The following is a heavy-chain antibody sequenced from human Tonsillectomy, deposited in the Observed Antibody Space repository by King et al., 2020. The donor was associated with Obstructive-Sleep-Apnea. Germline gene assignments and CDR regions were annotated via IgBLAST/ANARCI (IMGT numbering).Heavy chain of an antibody. V-gene: IGHV4-39*07. CDR1: GGSISSSSYY. D-gene: IGHD2-2*01. CDR2: IDYSGST. Sequence: QLQESGPGLVKPSETLSLTCTFSGGSISSSSYYLGWIRQPPGKGLEWIGSIDYSGSTYYHPSLKSRVTLSVDTSKNQFSLKLSSVTAADTAVYYCAREGDIVVVPAANMDVWGQGTTVTVSS. J-gene: IGHJ6*02. CDR3: AREGDIVVVPAANMDV.